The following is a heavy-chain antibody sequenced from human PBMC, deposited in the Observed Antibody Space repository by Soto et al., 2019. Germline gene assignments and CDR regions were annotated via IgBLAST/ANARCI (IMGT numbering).Heavy chain of an antibody. CDR3: ARTYYYGSGSSDY. CDR1: GGSISSGDYY. D-gene: IGHD3-10*01. CDR2: IYYSGST. Sequence: QVQLQESGPGLVKPSQTLSLNCTVSGGSISSGDYYWSWSRQPPGKGLEWIGYIYYSGSTSYNPSLKSRVTISVDTSKNQFSLNLRSVTAADTAVYDCARTYYYGSGSSDYWGQGTLVTVSS. V-gene: IGHV4-30-4*01. J-gene: IGHJ4*02.